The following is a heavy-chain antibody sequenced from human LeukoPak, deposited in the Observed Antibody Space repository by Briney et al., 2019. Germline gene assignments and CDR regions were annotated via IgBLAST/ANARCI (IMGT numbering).Heavy chain of an antibody. CDR1: GFTFSSYE. D-gene: IGHD3-22*01. CDR2: ISSSGSTI. CDR3: ARNRYYYDSSGSDY. J-gene: IGHJ4*02. Sequence: GGSLRLSCAASGFTFSSYEMNWVRQAPGKGLEWVSYISSSGSTIYYADSVKGRFTISRDNAKNSLYLQMNSLRAEDTAVYYCARNRYYYDSSGSDYWGQGTLVTVSS. V-gene: IGHV3-48*03.